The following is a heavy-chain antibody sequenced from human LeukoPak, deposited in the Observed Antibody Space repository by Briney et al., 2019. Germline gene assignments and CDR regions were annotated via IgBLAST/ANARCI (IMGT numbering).Heavy chain of an antibody. CDR2: IKQDGSEK. CDR3: ASGYSFDAFDI. CDR1: GFTFSDYY. V-gene: IGHV3-7*01. Sequence: PGGSLRLSCAASGFTFSDYYMSWIRQAPGKGLEWVANIKQDGSEKYYVDSVKGRFTISRDNAKNSLYLQMNSLRAEDTAVYYCASGYSFDAFDIWGQGTMVTVSS. D-gene: IGHD5-18*01. J-gene: IGHJ3*02.